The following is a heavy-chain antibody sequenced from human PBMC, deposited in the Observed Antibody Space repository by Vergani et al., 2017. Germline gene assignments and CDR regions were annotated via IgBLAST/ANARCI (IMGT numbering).Heavy chain of an antibody. J-gene: IGHJ6*02. CDR2: ISWNSGSI. D-gene: IGHD3-10*01. CDR3: AKDIGGYYGSGSTEPSGYGMDV. Sequence: EVQLVESGGGLVQPGRSLRLSCAASGFTFDDYAMHWVRHAPGKGLEWVSGISWNSGSIGYADSVKGRFTISRDNAKNSLYLQMNSLRAEDTALYYCAKDIGGYYGSGSTEPSGYGMDVWGQGTTVTVSS. V-gene: IGHV3-9*01. CDR1: GFTFDDYA.